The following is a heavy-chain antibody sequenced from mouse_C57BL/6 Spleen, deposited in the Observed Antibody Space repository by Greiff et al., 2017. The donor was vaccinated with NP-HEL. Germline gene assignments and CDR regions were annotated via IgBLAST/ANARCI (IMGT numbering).Heavy chain of an antibody. CDR1: GFTFSSYT. J-gene: IGHJ3*01. CDR2: ISGGGGNT. D-gene: IGHD3-2*02. Sequence: DVKLVESGGGLVKPGGSLKLSCAASGFTFSSYTMSWVRQTPETRLEWVATISGGGGNTYYPDSVKGRFTISRDNAKNTLYLQMSSLRSEDTALYYCARPTAQAFAYWGQGTLVTVSA. CDR3: ARPTAQAFAY. V-gene: IGHV5-9*01.